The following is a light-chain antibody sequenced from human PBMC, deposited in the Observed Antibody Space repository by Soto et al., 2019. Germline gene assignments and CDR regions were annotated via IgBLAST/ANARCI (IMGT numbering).Light chain of an antibody. V-gene: IGLV2-14*01. CDR1: RSDVGGYNF. Sequence: QSALTQPASVSGSPGQSITISCTGTRSDVGGYNFVSWYQHHPGKAPKLIIHDVSSRPSGVSTRFSASKSGNTSSLTISGLQAEDEADYYCSSYATSRTHVAFGGGTKVTVL. J-gene: IGLJ2*01. CDR3: SSYATSRTHVA. CDR2: DVS.